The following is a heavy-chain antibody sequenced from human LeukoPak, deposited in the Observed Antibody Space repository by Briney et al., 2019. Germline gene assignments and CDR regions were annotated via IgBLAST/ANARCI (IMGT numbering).Heavy chain of an antibody. D-gene: IGHD3-10*01. J-gene: IGHJ4*02. Sequence: SVKVSCKASGGTFSSYAISWVRQAPGQGLEWMGGIIPIFGTANYAQKFQGRVTITTDESTSTAYMELSSLRPEDTAVYYCAIVEVRGVIMAFDYWGQGTLVTVSS. CDR2: IIPIFGTA. V-gene: IGHV1-69*05. CDR3: AIVEVRGVIMAFDY. CDR1: GGTFSSYA.